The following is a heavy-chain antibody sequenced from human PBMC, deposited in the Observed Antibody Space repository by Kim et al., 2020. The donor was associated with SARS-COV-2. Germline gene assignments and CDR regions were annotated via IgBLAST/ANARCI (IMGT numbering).Heavy chain of an antibody. CDR3: AGEWFGEYGVRWCDP. CDR2: ISSSGSTI. V-gene: IGHV3-11*01. J-gene: IGHJ5*01. Sequence: GGSLRLSCAASGFTFSDYYMSWIRQAPGKGLEWVSYISSSGSTIYYADSVKGRFTISRDNAKNSLYLQMNSLRAEDTAVYYCAGEWFGEYGVRWCDPWGQGSLVTVSS. CDR1: GFTFSDYY. D-gene: IGHD3-10*01.